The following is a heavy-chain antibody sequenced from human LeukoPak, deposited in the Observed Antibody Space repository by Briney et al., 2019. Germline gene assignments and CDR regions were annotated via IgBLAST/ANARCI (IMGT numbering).Heavy chain of an antibody. D-gene: IGHD3/OR15-3a*01. V-gene: IGHV3-21*01. CDR3: VKGTGTKYYYYGMDV. CDR2: FSSSGTYI. CDR1: GFTFSSYS. J-gene: IGHJ6*02. Sequence: GGSLRLSCAASGFTFSSYSMNWVRQAPGKGLEWVSTFSSSGTYIYYADSVKGRFTVSRDNSKNTLYLQMSSLRAEDTAVYYCVKGTGTKYYYYGMDVWGQGTTVTVSS.